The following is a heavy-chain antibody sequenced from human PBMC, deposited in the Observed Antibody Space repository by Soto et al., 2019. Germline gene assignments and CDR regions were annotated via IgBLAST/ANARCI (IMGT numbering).Heavy chain of an antibody. CDR1: GFTFSSYG. CDR2: IWDDGSNK. J-gene: IGHJ5*02. D-gene: IGHD6-19*01. Sequence: QVQLVESGGGVVQPGRSLRLSCAASGFTFSSYGMHWVRQAPGKGLEWVAVIWDDGSNKYYADSVKGRFTISRDNSKNTLYLQMNSLRAEDTAVYYCARDTIGYSSGWKNWFDPWGQGTLVTVSS. V-gene: IGHV3-33*01. CDR3: ARDTIGYSSGWKNWFDP.